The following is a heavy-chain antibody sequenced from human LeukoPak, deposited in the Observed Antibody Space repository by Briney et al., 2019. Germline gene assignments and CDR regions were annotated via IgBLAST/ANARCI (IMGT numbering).Heavy chain of an antibody. Sequence: GKSLKISGKGSGYSFTNYWIALVRQMPGKGVEWMGDIYPADSDARYSPSFQGQVAMAVDTSINTAYLQCSSLQAADTAVYYCARRTGNWRQFGDHWGPGTLVTVSS. D-gene: IGHD5-24*01. CDR1: GYSFTNYW. V-gene: IGHV5-51*01. J-gene: IGHJ4*02. CDR2: IYPADSDA. CDR3: ARRTGNWRQFGDH.